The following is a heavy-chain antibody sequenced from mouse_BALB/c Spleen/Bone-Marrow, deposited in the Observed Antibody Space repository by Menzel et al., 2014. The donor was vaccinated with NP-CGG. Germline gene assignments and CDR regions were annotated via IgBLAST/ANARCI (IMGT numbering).Heavy chain of an antibody. V-gene: IGHV1-69*02. CDR1: GYTFTSYW. J-gene: IGHJ2*01. CDR2: IDPSDSYT. CDR3: ARGGANVVF. Sequence: QAQLQQSGAELVKPGASVKLYCKASGYTFTSYWMHWVKQRPGQGLEWIGEIDPSDSYTNYNQKFKGKATLTVDESSSAAYMQLSRLTSEDSAVYYCARGGANVVFWGQGPTLTVSS.